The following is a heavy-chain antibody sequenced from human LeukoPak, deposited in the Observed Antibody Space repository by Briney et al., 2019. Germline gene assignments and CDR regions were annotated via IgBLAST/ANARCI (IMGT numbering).Heavy chain of an antibody. V-gene: IGHV4-59*01. J-gene: IGHJ4*02. D-gene: IGHD2-2*02. CDR2: IYYSGST. CDR1: GGSISSYY. Sequence: SETLSLTCTVSGGSISSYYWSWIRQPPGKGLEWIGYIYYSGSTNYNPSLKSRVTISVDTSKNRFSLKLSSVTAADTAVYYCARPSRYCSSTSCYNDEGYWGQGTLVTVSS. CDR3: ARPSRYCSSTSCYNDEGY.